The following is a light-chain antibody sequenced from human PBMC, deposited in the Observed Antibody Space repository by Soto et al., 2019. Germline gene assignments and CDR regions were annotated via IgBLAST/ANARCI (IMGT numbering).Light chain of an antibody. CDR1: QGITDY. CDR3: QQYNSAPFT. J-gene: IGKJ3*01. CDR2: GAS. V-gene: IGKV1-27*01. Sequence: IQLAQSPSSLSASVGDRVTITCRASQGITDYLAWYQQRPGKVPELLIYGASTLQPGVPSRFSGSGYGTDVTLIISSRQPEDVATYYCQQYNSAPFTFGPGTKVDIK.